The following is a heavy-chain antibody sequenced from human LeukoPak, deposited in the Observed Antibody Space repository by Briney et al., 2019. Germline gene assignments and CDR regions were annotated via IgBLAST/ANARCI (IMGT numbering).Heavy chain of an antibody. D-gene: IGHD3-10*01. CDR1: GGSISSYY. CDR3: ARWGVINSYYFDY. CDR2: IYYSGST. J-gene: IGHJ4*02. V-gene: IGHV4-59*01. Sequence: SETLSLTCSVSGGSISSYYWSWIRQPPGKGLEWIGYIYYSGSTNYNPSLKSRVTISVDTSKNQFSLKLSSVTAADTAVYYCARWGVINSYYFDYWGQGTLVTVSS.